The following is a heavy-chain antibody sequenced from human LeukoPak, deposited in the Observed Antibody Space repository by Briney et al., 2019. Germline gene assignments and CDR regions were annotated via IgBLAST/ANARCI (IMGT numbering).Heavy chain of an antibody. J-gene: IGHJ6*03. Sequence: ASVKVSCKTSGYAFTSYDINWVRQAPGQGLEWMGWMNPNTGHTGSAEQFQGRVTMTRNTSISTAHMELSSLKSEDTATYYCARGRTDCNNGVCYSNYYYMDVWGKGTTVTVSS. D-gene: IGHD2-8*01. CDR3: ARGRTDCNNGVCYSNYYYMDV. V-gene: IGHV1-8*01. CDR1: GYAFTSYD. CDR2: MNPNTGHT.